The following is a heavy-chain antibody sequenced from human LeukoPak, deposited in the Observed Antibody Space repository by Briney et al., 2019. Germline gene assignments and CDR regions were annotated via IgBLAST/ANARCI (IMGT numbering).Heavy chain of an antibody. CDR2: ISSSGSTI. Sequence: PGGSLRLSCAASGFTFSSYEMNWVRQAPGKGLEWVSYISSSGSTIYYADSVKGRFTISRDDSRNTLFLQMDSLRIEDTALYYCVKDGSSWPLDFWGQGTLVTVSS. CDR1: GFTFSSYE. J-gene: IGHJ4*02. V-gene: IGHV3-48*03. D-gene: IGHD6-13*01. CDR3: VKDGSSWPLDF.